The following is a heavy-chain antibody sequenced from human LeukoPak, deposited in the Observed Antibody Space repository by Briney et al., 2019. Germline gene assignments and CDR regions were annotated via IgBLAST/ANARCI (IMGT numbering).Heavy chain of an antibody. D-gene: IGHD3-16*01. J-gene: IGHJ5*02. CDR2: ISGNGAAT. CDR1: GFTFSGSA. CDR3: ARDLFTTLGGFDP. Sequence: GGSLRLSCAASGFTFSGSAMSWVRQAPGKGLEWVSAISGNGAATFYADSVKGRFTISRDNSKNTLYLQMNSLRAEDTAVYYCARDLFTTLGGFDPWGQGTLVTVSS. V-gene: IGHV3-23*01.